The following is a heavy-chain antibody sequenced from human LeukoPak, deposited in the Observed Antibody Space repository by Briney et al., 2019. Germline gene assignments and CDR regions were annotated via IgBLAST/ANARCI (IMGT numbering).Heavy chain of an antibody. J-gene: IGHJ4*02. Sequence: GGSLRLSCAAYGFTFSNYWMSWVRQASGKGLEWVANVRPDGSEIQCVDSMKGRFTVSRDNSENSLYLRMSSLRAEDTAVYYCATTTRSWSWDYWGQGTLVTVSS. CDR2: VRPDGSEI. D-gene: IGHD3-3*01. CDR3: ATTTRSWSWDY. V-gene: IGHV3-7*01. CDR1: GFTFSNYW.